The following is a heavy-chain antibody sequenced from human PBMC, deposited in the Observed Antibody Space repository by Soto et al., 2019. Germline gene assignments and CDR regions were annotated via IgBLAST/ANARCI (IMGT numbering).Heavy chain of an antibody. Sequence: SETLSLTCTVSGASMSNYYWSWIRQPPGKGLEWIGYIYYSGSTNYNPSLKSRVTISVDTSKNQFSLSLTSVTAADTAVYYCVRGGTAATAYRFDPWVQRTLVTVPS. CDR3: VRGGTAATAYRFDP. D-gene: IGHD6-13*01. CDR2: IYYSGST. CDR1: GASMSNYY. V-gene: IGHV4-59*01. J-gene: IGHJ5*02.